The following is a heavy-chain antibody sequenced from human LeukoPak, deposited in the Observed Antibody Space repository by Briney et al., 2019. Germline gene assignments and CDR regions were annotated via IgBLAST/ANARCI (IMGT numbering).Heavy chain of an antibody. J-gene: IGHJ4*02. D-gene: IGHD3-22*01. CDR3: AKSAWSGYYYDSSGYSYYFDY. Sequence: GGSLRLSCAASGFTFDDYAMHWVRQAPGKGLEWVSGISWNSGSIGYADSVKGRFTISRDNAKNSLYLQMNSLRAEDMALYYCAKSAWSGYYYDSSGYSYYFDYWGQGTLVTVSS. CDR2: ISWNSGSI. CDR1: GFTFDDYA. V-gene: IGHV3-9*03.